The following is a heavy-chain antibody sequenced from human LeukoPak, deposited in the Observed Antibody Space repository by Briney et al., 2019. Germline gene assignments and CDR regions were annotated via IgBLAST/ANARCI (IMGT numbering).Heavy chain of an antibody. CDR3: AKRFLEWLLSPDWFDP. CDR2: ISGSGGST. CDR1: GFIFSSYA. D-gene: IGHD3-3*01. Sequence: GGSLRLSCAASGFIFSSYAMSWVRQAPGKGLEWVTAISGSGGSTYYADSVKGRFTISRDNSKNTLYLQMNSLRAEDTAVYYCAKRFLEWLLSPDWFDPWGQGTLVTVSS. V-gene: IGHV3-23*01. J-gene: IGHJ5*02.